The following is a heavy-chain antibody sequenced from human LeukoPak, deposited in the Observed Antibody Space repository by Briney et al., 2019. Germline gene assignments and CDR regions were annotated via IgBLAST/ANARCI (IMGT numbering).Heavy chain of an antibody. CDR1: GFRVGSYY. D-gene: IGHD2-8*01. V-gene: IGHV3-11*01. Sequence: GGFLRLSCAASGFRVGSYYTSWIRQAPGKGLEWVAVVGNSDNHKDHADSVKGRFTISRDDAKNSVYLQMNSLRVEDTAIYYCAREQWYRFDNWGQGALVTVSS. CDR2: VGNSDNHK. J-gene: IGHJ4*02. CDR3: AREQWYRFDN.